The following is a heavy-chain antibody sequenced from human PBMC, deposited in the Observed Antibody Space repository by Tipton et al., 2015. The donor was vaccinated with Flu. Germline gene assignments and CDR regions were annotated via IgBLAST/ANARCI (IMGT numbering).Heavy chain of an antibody. J-gene: IGHJ5*02. V-gene: IGHV4-31*03. CDR1: GGSISSGVYY. CDR2: IYYTGST. D-gene: IGHD3-10*01. Sequence: GLVKPSQTLSLTCTVSGGSISSGVYYWSWIRQHPRKGLEWIGYIYYTGSTYHNPTLKSRVTMSLDTSKNHFSLKLSSVTAADTAVYYCARDRGFSNWFDPWGQGTLVTVSS. CDR3: ARDRGFSNWFDP.